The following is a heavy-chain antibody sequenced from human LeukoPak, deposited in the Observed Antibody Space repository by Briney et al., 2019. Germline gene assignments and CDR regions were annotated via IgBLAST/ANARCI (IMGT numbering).Heavy chain of an antibody. CDR1: GGTFSSYA. CDR3: ARGWSGYLHDAFDI. D-gene: IGHD3-3*01. Sequence: SVKVSCKASGGTFSSYAISWVRQAPGQGLEWMGGIIPIFGTANYAQKFQGRVTITADESTSTAYMELSSLRSEDTAVYYCARGWSGYLHDAFDIWGLGTMVTVSS. CDR2: IIPIFGTA. V-gene: IGHV1-69*01. J-gene: IGHJ3*02.